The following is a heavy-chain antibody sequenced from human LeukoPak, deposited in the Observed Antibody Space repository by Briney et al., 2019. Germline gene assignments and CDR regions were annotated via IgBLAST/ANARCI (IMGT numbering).Heavy chain of an antibody. Sequence: PGGTLRLSCAASGFTFSSHGINWVRQAPGKGLEWVSYISSSGSTIYYADSVKGRFTISRDNAKNSLYLQMNSLRAEDTAVYYCARDPYSGSYGNYYYYFMDVWGKGTTVTISS. V-gene: IGHV3-48*04. CDR3: ARDPYSGSYGNYYYYFMDV. J-gene: IGHJ6*03. CDR2: ISSSGSTI. D-gene: IGHD1-26*01. CDR1: GFTFSSHG.